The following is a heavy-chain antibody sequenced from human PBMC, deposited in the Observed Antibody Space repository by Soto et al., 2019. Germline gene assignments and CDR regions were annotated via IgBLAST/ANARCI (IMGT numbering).Heavy chain of an antibody. J-gene: IGHJ4*02. V-gene: IGHV3-30-3*01. CDR2: ISYDGSNK. D-gene: IGHD3-16*02. CDR1: GFTFSSCA. CDR3: AKVYDYVWGSYRRTVRSYYFDY. Sequence: QVQLVESGGGVVQPGRSLRLSCAASGFTFSSCAMHWVRQAPGKGLEWVAVISYDGSNKYYADSVKGRFTISRDNSKNTLYLQMNSLRAEDTAVYYCAKVYDYVWGSYRRTVRSYYFDYWGQGTLVTVSS.